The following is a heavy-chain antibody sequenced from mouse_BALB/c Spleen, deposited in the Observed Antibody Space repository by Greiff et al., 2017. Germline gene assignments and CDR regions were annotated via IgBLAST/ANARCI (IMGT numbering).Heavy chain of an antibody. V-gene: IGHV5-9-4*01. Sequence: EVQGVESGGGLVKPGGSLKLSCAASGFTFSSYAMSWVRQSPEKRLEWVAEISSGGSYTYYPDTVTGRFTISRDNAKNTLYLEMSSLRSEDTAMYYCARDPGRGYAMDYWGQGTSVTVSS. D-gene: IGHD3-1*01. J-gene: IGHJ4*01. CDR2: ISSGGSYT. CDR3: ARDPGRGYAMDY. CDR1: GFTFSSYA.